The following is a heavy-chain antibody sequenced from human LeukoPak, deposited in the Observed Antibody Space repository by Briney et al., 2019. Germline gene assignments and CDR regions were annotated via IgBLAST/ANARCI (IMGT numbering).Heavy chain of an antibody. V-gene: IGHV4-39*01. J-gene: IGHJ4*02. CDR2: IYYSGST. Sequence: PSETLSLTCTVSGGSISSSSYYCGWIRQPPGKGLEWIGSIYYSGSTYYNPALKSRVTISVEPSKNQFSLKLSSVTAADTAVYYCARYCSGGSCFNQIGRGDDYWGQGTLVTVSS. CDR1: GGSISSSSYY. CDR3: ARYCSGGSCFNQIGRGDDY. D-gene: IGHD2-15*01.